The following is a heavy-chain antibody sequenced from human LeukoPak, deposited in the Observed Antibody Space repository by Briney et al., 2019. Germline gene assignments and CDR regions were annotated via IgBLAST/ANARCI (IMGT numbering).Heavy chain of an antibody. Sequence: SETLSLTCTVSGGPISSYYWSWIRQPAGKGLEWIGRIYTSGSTNYNPSLKSRVTISVDTSKNQFSLKLSSVTAADTAVYYCARDEDSAYGSGSYLSWGQGTLVTVSS. D-gene: IGHD3-10*01. CDR3: ARDEDSAYGSGSYLS. V-gene: IGHV4-4*07. CDR1: GGPISSYY. CDR2: IYTSGST. J-gene: IGHJ5*02.